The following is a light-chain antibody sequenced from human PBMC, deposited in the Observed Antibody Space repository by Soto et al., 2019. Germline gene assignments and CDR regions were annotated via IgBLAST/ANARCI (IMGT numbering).Light chain of an antibody. V-gene: IGLV1-44*01. CDR2: SYN. Sequence: QSVLTQPPSASGTPGQRVTMSCSGSSSNIGSNTVNWYQQLPGTAPKLLIYSYNQRPSGVPDRFSGSKSGTSASLAISGLQSEDEADYYCAPWDDSLNGVVFGGGTKLTVL. CDR1: SSNIGSNT. J-gene: IGLJ2*01. CDR3: APWDDSLNGVV.